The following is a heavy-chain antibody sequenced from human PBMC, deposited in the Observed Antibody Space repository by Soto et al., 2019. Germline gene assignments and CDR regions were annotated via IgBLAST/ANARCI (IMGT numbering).Heavy chain of an antibody. CDR2: IYPGDSDT. J-gene: IGHJ6*02. CDR3: ARQDYGDYYYYGMDV. CDR1: GYSSSSYW. Sequence: PGESLKISCKGSGYSSSSYWIGWVRQMPGKGLEWMGIIYPGDSDTRYSPSFQGQVTISADKSISTAYLQWSSLKASDTAMYYCARQDYGDYYYYGMDVWGQGTTVTVSS. D-gene: IGHD4-17*01. V-gene: IGHV5-51*01.